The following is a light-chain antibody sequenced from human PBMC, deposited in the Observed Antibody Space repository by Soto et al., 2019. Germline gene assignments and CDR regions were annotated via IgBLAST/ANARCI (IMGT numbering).Light chain of an antibody. Sequence: QSVLTQPPSVSGSPGQSVTISCTGASSDAGGYNSVSWYQQHLGKAPKLMIYDVNKRPSGVPDRFSGSKSGNTASLTISGLQAEDEADYYCCSFAGSSRIFGTGTKVTVL. CDR1: SSDAGGYNS. CDR3: CSFAGSSRI. CDR2: DVN. V-gene: IGLV2-11*01. J-gene: IGLJ1*01.